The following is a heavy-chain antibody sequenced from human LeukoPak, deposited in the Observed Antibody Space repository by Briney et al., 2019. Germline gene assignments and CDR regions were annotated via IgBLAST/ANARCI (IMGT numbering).Heavy chain of an antibody. CDR1: GFTFSDYY. V-gene: IGHV3-11*01. J-gene: IGHJ4*02. D-gene: IGHD3-9*01. CDR2: ISSSGSTI. CDR3: ARDRLRSRYDILTGYYY. Sequence: GGSLRLSCAASGFTFSDYYMSWIRQAPGKGLEWVSYISSSGSTIYYADSVKGRFTISRDNAKNSLYLQMNSLRAQDTAVYYCARDRLRSRYDILTGYYYWGQGTLVTVSS.